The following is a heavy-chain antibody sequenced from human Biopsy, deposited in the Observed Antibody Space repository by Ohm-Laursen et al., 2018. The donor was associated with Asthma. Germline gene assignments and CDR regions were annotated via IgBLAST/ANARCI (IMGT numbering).Heavy chain of an antibody. Sequence: SVKVSCKASGDSFSNYAISRVRQAPGQGLEWMGGLIPVLGTPDHAQMFEGRVTITADESTSTAYMELSSLSSEDTAVYYCARDRPITMVRGVIITFDPWGQGTLVTVSS. CDR1: GDSFSNYA. CDR2: LIPVLGTP. CDR3: ARDRPITMVRGVIITFDP. V-gene: IGHV1-69*13. J-gene: IGHJ5*02. D-gene: IGHD3-10*01.